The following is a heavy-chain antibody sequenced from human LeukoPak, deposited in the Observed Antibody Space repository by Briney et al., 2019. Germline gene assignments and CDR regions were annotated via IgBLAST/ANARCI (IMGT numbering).Heavy chain of an antibody. CDR2: ISGSGGST. V-gene: IGHV3-23*01. J-gene: IGHJ4*02. CDR3: AILQTWDY. Sequence: GGSLRLSCAAAGFTFTSYAMSWVRQSPGKGLEWVSAISGSGGSTYYADSVKGRFTISRDNSKNTLYLQMNSLRAEDTAVYYCAILQTWDYWGQGTLVTVSS. D-gene: IGHD1-1*01. CDR1: GFTFTSYA.